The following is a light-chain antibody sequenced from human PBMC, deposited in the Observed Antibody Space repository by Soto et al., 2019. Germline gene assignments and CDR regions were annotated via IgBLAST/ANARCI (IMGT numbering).Light chain of an antibody. Sequence: SYELTQPPSVSVAPGQTARITCGGNNIGAKNVHWYQQKPGQAPVLVVYDDGDRPSGIPERFSGSNSGNTATLTISRVEAGDEADYYCQVWDSGSTQYVFGAGTKVTVL. J-gene: IGLJ1*01. CDR1: NIGAKN. CDR3: QVWDSGSTQYV. V-gene: IGLV3-21*02. CDR2: DDG.